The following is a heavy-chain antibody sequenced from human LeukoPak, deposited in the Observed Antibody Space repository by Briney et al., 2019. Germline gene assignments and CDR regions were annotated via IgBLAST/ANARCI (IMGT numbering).Heavy chain of an antibody. D-gene: IGHD3-22*01. V-gene: IGHV3-23*01. CDR2: ISGIGDRT. CDR3: AKEAYYDSSGTNSYYFDY. Sequence: GGSLRLSCAASRFTFSSYAMSWVRQAPGKGLEWVSAISGIGDRTYYADSVKGRFTISRDNSKNTLYLQMNSLRAEDTAVYYCAKEAYYDSSGTNSYYFDYWGQGTLVTVSS. J-gene: IGHJ4*02. CDR1: RFTFSSYA.